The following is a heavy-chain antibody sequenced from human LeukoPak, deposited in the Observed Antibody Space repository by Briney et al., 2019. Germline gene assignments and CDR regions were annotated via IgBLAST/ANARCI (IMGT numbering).Heavy chain of an antibody. CDR3: AKTPPLVNDFWGGSDYFDY. V-gene: IGHV3-53*01. D-gene: IGHD3-3*01. CDR2: IYSGGNT. Sequence: PGGSLRLSCAASGFTVSNNYMSWVRQAPGKGLDWVSVIYSGGNTYYADSVKGRFTISRDNSKNTLYLQMNSLRAEDTAVYYCAKTPPLVNDFWGGSDYFDYWGQGTLVTVSS. J-gene: IGHJ4*02. CDR1: GFTVSNNY.